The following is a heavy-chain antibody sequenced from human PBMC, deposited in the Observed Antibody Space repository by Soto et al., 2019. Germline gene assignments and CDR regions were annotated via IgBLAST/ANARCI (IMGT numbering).Heavy chain of an antibody. D-gene: IGHD4-17*01. CDR1: GNTPTGLP. CDR3: AAGVTTFDY. J-gene: IGHJ4*02. V-gene: IGHV1-24*01. Sequence: ASVKVSCKVSGNTPTGLPMHWVRQAPGKGLEWMGSVDPEEGERVFAQRFQGRVTMTEDTSTDTAYMELSSLKSEDTAVYYCAAGVTTFDYWGQGTLVTVSS. CDR2: VDPEEGER.